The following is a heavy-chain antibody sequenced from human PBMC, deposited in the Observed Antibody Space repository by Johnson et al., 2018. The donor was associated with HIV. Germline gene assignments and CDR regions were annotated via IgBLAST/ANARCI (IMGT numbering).Heavy chain of an antibody. Sequence: VQLVESGGGVVRPGGSLRLSCAASKFTFDDYGMNWVRQVPGKGPVWVARIYNDGSRTSYADSVKGRFTISRDNAKNSLILQMNSLRDEDTAVYYCARRTVTALFDIWGQGTLVTVSS. CDR1: KFTFDDYG. CDR2: IYNDGSRT. J-gene: IGHJ3*02. V-gene: IGHV3-20*04. D-gene: IGHD4-17*01. CDR3: ARRTVTALFDI.